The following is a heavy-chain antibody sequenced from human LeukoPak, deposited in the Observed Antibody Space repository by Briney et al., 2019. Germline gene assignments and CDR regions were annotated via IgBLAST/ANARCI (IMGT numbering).Heavy chain of an antibody. CDR2: ISYDGSNK. Sequence: GGSLRLSCAASGFTFSSYAMHWVRQAPGKGLEWVAVISYDGSNKYYADSVKGRFTISRDNSKNTLYLQMNSLRAEDTAVYYCAREGYSGSYLAERGWFDPWGQGTLVTVPS. V-gene: IGHV3-30*01. J-gene: IGHJ5*02. D-gene: IGHD1-26*01. CDR3: AREGYSGSYLAERGWFDP. CDR1: GFTFSSYA.